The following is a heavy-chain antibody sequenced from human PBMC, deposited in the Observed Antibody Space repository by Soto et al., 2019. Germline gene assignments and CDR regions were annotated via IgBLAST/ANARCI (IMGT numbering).Heavy chain of an antibody. CDR1: ENTLTELS. V-gene: IGHV1-24*01. Sequence: QVHLVQSGAEVRKPGASVTVSCKVSENTLTELSMHWVRQAPGKGLEWMGGFDPADGEAIYAQNFQGRLTMTEDTSTDTASMDLSSLRSEDTAVYYCATLPPLSAVSGTEFFLHWGQGTLVSVSS. J-gene: IGHJ1*01. D-gene: IGHD6-19*01. CDR3: ATLPPLSAVSGTEFFLH. CDR2: FDPADGEA.